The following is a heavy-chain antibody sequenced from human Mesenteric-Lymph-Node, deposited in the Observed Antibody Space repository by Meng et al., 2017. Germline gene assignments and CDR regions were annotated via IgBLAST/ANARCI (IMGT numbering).Heavy chain of an antibody. CDR3: TRTYPRPHYFDY. CDR2: IRSKAYGGTT. CDR1: GFTFSSYS. Sequence: GGSLRLSCAASGFTFSSYSMSWVRQAPGKGLEWVGFIRSKAYGGTTEYAASVKGRFTISRDDSKSIAYLQMNSLKTEDTAMYYCTRTYPRPHYFDYWGQGTLVTVSS. D-gene: IGHD2-2*01. J-gene: IGHJ4*02. V-gene: IGHV3-49*04.